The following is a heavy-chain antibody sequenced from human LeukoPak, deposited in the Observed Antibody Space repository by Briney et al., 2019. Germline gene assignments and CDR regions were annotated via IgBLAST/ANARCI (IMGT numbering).Heavy chain of an antibody. J-gene: IGHJ4*02. V-gene: IGHV3-48*03. D-gene: IGHD3-22*01. CDR3: ARGPYITMIVVAAAIGYFDY. Sequence: GGSLRLSCAASGFTFSSYEMNWVRQAPGKGLEWVSYISSSGSTIYYADSVKGRFTISRDNAKNSLYLQMNSLRAEDTAVYYCARGPYITMIVVAAAIGYFDYWGQGTLVTVSS. CDR1: GFTFSSYE. CDR2: ISSSGSTI.